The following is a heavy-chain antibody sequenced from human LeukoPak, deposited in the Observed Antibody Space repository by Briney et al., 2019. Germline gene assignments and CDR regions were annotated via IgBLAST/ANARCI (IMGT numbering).Heavy chain of an antibody. Sequence: ASVKVSCKASGYTFTSYYMHWVRQAPGQGLEWMGIIIPSGGSTSYAQKFQGRVTMTRDMSTSTVYMELSSLRSEDTAVYYCARAGRYDSSGYYYYYMDVWGKGTTVTVSS. J-gene: IGHJ6*03. D-gene: IGHD3-22*01. CDR2: IIPSGGST. V-gene: IGHV1-46*01. CDR3: ARAGRYDSSGYYYYYMDV. CDR1: GYTFTSYY.